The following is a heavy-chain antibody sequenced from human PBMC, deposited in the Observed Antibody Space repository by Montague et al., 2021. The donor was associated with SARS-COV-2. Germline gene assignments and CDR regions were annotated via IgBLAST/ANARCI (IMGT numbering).Heavy chain of an antibody. CDR1: GGSISSYY. Sequence: SETLSLTCTVSGGSISSYYWSWIRQPPGKGLEWIGYIYYSGSTNYNPSLKSRVTISVDTSKNPFSLKLSSVTAADTAVYYCARAGQQLARYYYYGMDVWGQGTTVTVSS. CDR3: ARAGQQLARYYYYGMDV. CDR2: IYYSGST. J-gene: IGHJ6*02. V-gene: IGHV4-59*01. D-gene: IGHD6-13*01.